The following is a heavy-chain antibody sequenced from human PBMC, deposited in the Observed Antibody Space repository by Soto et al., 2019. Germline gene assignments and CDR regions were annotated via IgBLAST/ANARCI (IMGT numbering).Heavy chain of an antibody. CDR1: GFTFSSYE. D-gene: IGHD2-2*01. CDR3: ARGGQIAVVPAAMNWFDR. CDR2: ISSSGSTI. V-gene: IGHV3-48*03. J-gene: IGHJ5*02. Sequence: EVQLVESGGGLVQPGGSLRLSCAASGFTFSSYEMNWVRQAPGKGLEWVSYISSSGSTIYYADSVKGRFTISRDNAKNSLCVQMNSLRAEDTAVYYCARGGQIAVVPAAMNWFDRWGQGTLVTVSS.